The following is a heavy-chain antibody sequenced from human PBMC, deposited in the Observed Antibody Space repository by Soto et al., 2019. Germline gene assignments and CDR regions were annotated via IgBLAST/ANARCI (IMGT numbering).Heavy chain of an antibody. V-gene: IGHV1-18*01. CDR3: ASGRYYDSSGYYHPLRY. J-gene: IGHJ4*02. Sequence: QVQLVQSGAEVKKPGASVKVSCKASGYTFTSYGISWVRQAPGQGLEWMGWISAYNGNTNNAQKLQGRVTMTTDTSTSTAYMELRSLRSDDTAVYYCASGRYYDSSGYYHPLRYWGQGTLVTVSS. CDR2: ISAYNGNT. CDR1: GYTFTSYG. D-gene: IGHD3-22*01.